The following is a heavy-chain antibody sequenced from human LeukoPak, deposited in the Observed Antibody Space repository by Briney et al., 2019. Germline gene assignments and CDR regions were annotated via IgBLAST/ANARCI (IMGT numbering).Heavy chain of an antibody. Sequence: SETLSLTXTVSGDSISSYYWSWIRQPPGTGREGIGDSYYSGTTNYTPSLKSQVPISVATSKTQSPLKLSSVTAADTAVYFCARVAVRPMVRGVIDYCGQGTLVTASS. D-gene: IGHD3-10*01. CDR3: ARVAVRPMVRGVIDY. V-gene: IGHV4-59*01. CDR1: GDSISSYY. CDR2: SYYSGTT. J-gene: IGHJ4*02.